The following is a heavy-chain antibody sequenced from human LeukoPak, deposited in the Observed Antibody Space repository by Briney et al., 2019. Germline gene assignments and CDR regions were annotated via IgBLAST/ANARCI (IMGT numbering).Heavy chain of an antibody. CDR3: AGGGGGGWGGWYFDY. Sequence: SETLSLTCAVSGGSISSGGYSWSWIRQPPGKGLEWIGYIYHSGSTYYNPSLKSRVTISVDRSKNQFSLKLSSVTAADTAVYYWAGGGGGGWGGWYFDYWGQGTLVTVSP. V-gene: IGHV4-30-2*01. J-gene: IGHJ4*02. D-gene: IGHD3-16*01. CDR1: GGSISSGGYS. CDR2: IYHSGST.